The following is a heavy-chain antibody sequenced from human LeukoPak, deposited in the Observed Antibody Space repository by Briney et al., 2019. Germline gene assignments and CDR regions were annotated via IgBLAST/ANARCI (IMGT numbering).Heavy chain of an antibody. V-gene: IGHV1-18*01. CDR3: ARAFRTVTKGGNWFDP. D-gene: IGHD4-11*01. J-gene: IGHJ5*02. Sequence: GASVKVSCKASGGTFSSYAISWVRQAPGQGLEWMGWISAYNGNTNYAQKLQGRVTMTTDTSTSTAYMELRSLRSDDTAVYYCARAFRTVTKGGNWFDPWGQGTLVTVSS. CDR1: GGTFSSYA. CDR2: ISAYNGNT.